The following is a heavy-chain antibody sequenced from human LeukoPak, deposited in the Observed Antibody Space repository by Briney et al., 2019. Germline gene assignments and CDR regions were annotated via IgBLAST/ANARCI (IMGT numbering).Heavy chain of an antibody. V-gene: IGHV3-53*01. CDR2: IYSGGST. CDR3: ARGQLVPPPGGMDV. D-gene: IGHD6-6*01. Sequence: GGSLRLSCAASGFTVSSNYMSWVRQAPGKGLEWVSVIYSGGSTYYADSVKGRFTISRDNSKNTLYLQMNSLRAEDTAVYYCARGQLVPPPGGMDVWGQGTTVTVSS. J-gene: IGHJ6*02. CDR1: GFTVSSNY.